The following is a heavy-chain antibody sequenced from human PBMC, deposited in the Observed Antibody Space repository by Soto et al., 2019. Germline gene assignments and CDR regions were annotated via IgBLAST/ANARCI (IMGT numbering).Heavy chain of an antibody. CDR2: ISAYNVNT. V-gene: IGHV1-18*04. CDR1: GCTCTRYC. J-gene: IGHJ3*02. Sequence: XVNVSWDCSGCTCTRYCISSVRQAPGQGLEWMGWISAYNVNTNYAQKLQGRVTMTTDTSTSTAYMELRSLRSDDTAVYYCARHGWKVPKDNAFDIWGQGTMVTVSS. CDR3: ARHGWKVPKDNAFDI. D-gene: IGHD2-15*01.